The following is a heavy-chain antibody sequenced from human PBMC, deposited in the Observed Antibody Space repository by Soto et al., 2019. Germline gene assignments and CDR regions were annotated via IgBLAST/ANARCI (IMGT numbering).Heavy chain of an antibody. J-gene: IGHJ4*02. D-gene: IGHD5-12*01. Sequence: GGSLRLSCAASEFTFRNYAMTWVRQAPGKGLGWVSTVSGRGDSTYYADSVKGRFTISRDNSKNTLYLQMNSLRAEDTAVYYCAKDGPVRVGTITAFSTDFWGPGTLVNVAS. CDR1: EFTFRNYA. CDR3: AKDGPVRVGTITAFSTDF. CDR2: VSGRGDST. V-gene: IGHV3-23*01.